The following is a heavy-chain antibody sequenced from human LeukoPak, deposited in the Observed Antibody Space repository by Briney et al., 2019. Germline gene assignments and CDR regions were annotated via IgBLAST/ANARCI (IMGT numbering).Heavy chain of an antibody. D-gene: IGHD4-17*01. CDR3: ARDRATTVTKSFALDI. J-gene: IGHJ3*02. Sequence: RASVKVSCKASGGTFSNYALSWVRQAPGQGLEWMGGIIPIFGTTNYAQKFQGRVTITTDESTGTAYMELISLRSEDTAIYYCARDRATTVTKSFALDIWGQGTMVTVSS. V-gene: IGHV1-69*05. CDR1: GGTFSNYA. CDR2: IIPIFGTT.